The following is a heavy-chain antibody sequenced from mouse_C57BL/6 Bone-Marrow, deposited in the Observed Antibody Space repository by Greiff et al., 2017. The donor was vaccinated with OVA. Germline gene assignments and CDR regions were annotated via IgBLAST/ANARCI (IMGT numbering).Heavy chain of an antibody. CDR1: GYTFTSYW. CDR3: ITTVVDYAMDY. V-gene: IGHV1-64*01. J-gene: IGHJ4*01. CDR2: IHPNSGST. Sequence: VQLQQSGAELVKPGASVKLPCKASGYTFTSYWMHWVKQRPGQGLEWIGMIHPNSGSTNYNEKFKSKATLTVDKSSSTAYMQLSSLTSEDSAVYYCITTVVDYAMDYWGQGTSVTVSS. D-gene: IGHD1-1*01.